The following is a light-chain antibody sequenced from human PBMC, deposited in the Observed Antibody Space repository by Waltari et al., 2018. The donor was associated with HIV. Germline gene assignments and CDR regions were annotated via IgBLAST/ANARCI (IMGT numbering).Light chain of an antibody. CDR1: NIASKS. CDR2: GDS. V-gene: IGLV3-21*04. Sequence: SYVLTQPPSVSVAPGTTARLTCGGNNIASKSVHWYQHKPGQAPVLVISGDSDRPSGIPERFTGANSGNTATLTISRVEAGDEADYYCQVWDSSGDHPLFGGGTKLTVL. J-gene: IGLJ2*01. CDR3: QVWDSSGDHPL.